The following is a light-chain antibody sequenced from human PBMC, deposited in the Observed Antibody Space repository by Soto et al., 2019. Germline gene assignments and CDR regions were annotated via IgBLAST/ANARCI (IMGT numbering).Light chain of an antibody. CDR2: LGS. Sequence: DIVMTQSPLSLPVTPGEPASISCRSSQSLLHSNGYNYLDWYLQKPGQSPQLLIYLGSNLAPGVPERFRGNGLDRNFTLKISRVVDEDVWVYYCMQALHPPLTFRRGPEVEIK. CDR1: QSLLHSNGYNY. J-gene: IGKJ1*01. V-gene: IGKV2-28*01. CDR3: MQALHPPLT.